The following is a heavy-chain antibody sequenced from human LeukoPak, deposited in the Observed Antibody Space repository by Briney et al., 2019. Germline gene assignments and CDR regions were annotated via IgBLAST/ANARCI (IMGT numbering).Heavy chain of an antibody. Sequence: SETLSLTCTVSGGSISSGSYYWSWIRQPAGKGLEWIGCIYTSGSTNYNPSLKSRVTISVDTSKNQFSLKLSSVTAADTAVYYCARSLGVTITQYGMDVWGQGTTVTVSS. V-gene: IGHV4-61*02. D-gene: IGHD5-12*01. CDR3: ARSLGVTITQYGMDV. CDR1: GGSISSGSYY. CDR2: IYTSGST. J-gene: IGHJ6*02.